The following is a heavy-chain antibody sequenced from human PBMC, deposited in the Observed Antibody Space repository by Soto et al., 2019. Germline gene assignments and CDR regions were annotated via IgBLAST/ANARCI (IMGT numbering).Heavy chain of an antibody. J-gene: IGHJ6*03. Sequence: SETLSLTCAVYGGSFSGYYWSWIRQPPGKGLEWIGEINHSGSTNYNPSLKSRVTISVDTSKNQFSLKLSSVTAADTAVYYCARAGIAARPLYYYYMDVWGKGTTVTVSS. CDR3: ARAGIAARPLYYYYMDV. CDR2: INHSGST. CDR1: GGSFSGYY. V-gene: IGHV4-34*01. D-gene: IGHD6-6*01.